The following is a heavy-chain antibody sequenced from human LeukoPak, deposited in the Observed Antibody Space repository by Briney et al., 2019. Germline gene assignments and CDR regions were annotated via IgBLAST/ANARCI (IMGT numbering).Heavy chain of an antibody. CDR2: IYYTGST. CDR3: TRATDFNNGYGMDV. CDR1: GGSPRGHY. Sequence: SETLSLTCTVSGGSPRGHYWNWIRQPPEKGLEWIGYIYYTGSTNQNPSLKSRATISIETTKNQSSLRLTSMTAAATAVYYCTRATDFNNGYGMDVWGQGATVTVSS. D-gene: IGHD1-26*01. J-gene: IGHJ6*02. V-gene: IGHV4-59*11.